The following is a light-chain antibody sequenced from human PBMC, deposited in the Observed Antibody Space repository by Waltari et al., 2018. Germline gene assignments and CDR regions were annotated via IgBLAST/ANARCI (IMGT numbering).Light chain of an antibody. CDR2: EVN. V-gene: IGLV2-8*01. CDR1: SSYVGRYDF. CDR3: SSYAGTNNLV. Sequence: QSALTQPPSASGSPGQSVTIPCTGTSSYVGRYDFVSWYQQPPGKAPKLIIYEVNRRPSGVPDRFSGSKSGNTASLTVSGLRAEDEADYYCSSYAGTNNLVFGGGTKLTVL. J-gene: IGLJ3*02.